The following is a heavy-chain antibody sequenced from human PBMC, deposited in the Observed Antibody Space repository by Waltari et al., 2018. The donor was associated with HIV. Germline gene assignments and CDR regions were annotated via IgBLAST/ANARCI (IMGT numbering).Heavy chain of an antibody. D-gene: IGHD3-16*01. CDR1: GFTCSNAW. CDR2: SKSKTDGGTT. J-gene: IGHJ4*02. Sequence: EVQLVESGGGLVKPGGSLRLSCAASGFTCSNAWLSWVRQAPGKGLEWVGRSKSKTDGGTTDYAAPVKGRFTISRDDSKNTLYLQMNSLKTEDTAVYYCTTGGEDWGQGTLVTVSS. V-gene: IGHV3-15*01. CDR3: TTGGED.